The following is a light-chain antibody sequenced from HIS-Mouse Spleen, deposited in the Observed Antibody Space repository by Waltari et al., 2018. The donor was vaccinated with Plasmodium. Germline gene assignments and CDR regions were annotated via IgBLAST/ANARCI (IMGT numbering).Light chain of an antibody. CDR2: KAS. J-gene: IGKJ2*01. Sequence: DIQMTHPPSTWSASVEDGVTTICRASQSISSWLAWYQQKPGKAPKLLIYKASSLESGVPSRFSGSGSGTEFTLTISSLQPDDFATYYCQQYNSYSYTFGQGTKLEIK. CDR3: QQYNSYSYT. V-gene: IGKV1-5*03. CDR1: QSISSW.